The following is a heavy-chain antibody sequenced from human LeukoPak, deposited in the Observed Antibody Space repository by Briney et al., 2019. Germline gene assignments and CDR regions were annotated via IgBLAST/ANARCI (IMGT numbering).Heavy chain of an antibody. CDR2: IYPGDSDT. D-gene: IGHD3-22*01. CDR3: ARVNYYDSSGYYGDY. CDR1: GYSFTSYW. Sequence: GESLKTSCKGSGYSFTSYWIGWVRQMPGKGLEWMGIIYPGDSDTRYGPSFQGQVTISADKSISTAYLQWSSLKASDTAMYYCARVNYYDSSGYYGDYWGQGTLVTVSS. V-gene: IGHV5-51*01. J-gene: IGHJ4*02.